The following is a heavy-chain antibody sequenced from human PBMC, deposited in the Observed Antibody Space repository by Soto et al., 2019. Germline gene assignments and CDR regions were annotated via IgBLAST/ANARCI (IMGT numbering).Heavy chain of an antibody. CDR1: GFTFSTYA. CDR2: ISYDGSNK. J-gene: IGHJ6*02. Sequence: GGSLRLSCAASGFTFSTYAIHWVRQAPGKGLEWVAVISYDGSNKYYADSVKGRFTISRDNSKNTLYLQMNSLRTEDTAVYYCAKGYCSCTSCSTSYYGMDVWGQGTTVTVSS. CDR3: AKGYCSCTSCSTSYYGMDV. D-gene: IGHD2-2*01. V-gene: IGHV3-30-3*01.